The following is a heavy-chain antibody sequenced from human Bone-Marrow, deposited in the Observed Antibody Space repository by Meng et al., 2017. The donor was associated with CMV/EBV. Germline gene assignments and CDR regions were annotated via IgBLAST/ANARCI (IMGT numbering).Heavy chain of an antibody. J-gene: IGHJ3*02. CDR3: ARDRTDAFDI. CDR1: GYTFTSYD. CDR2: IIPIFGTA. V-gene: IGHV1-69*05. Sequence: SVKVSCKASGYTFTSYDINWVRQATGQGLEWMGGIIPIFGTANYAQKFQGRVTITTDESTSTAYMELSSLRSEDTAVYYCARDRTDAFDIWGQGTMVTVS.